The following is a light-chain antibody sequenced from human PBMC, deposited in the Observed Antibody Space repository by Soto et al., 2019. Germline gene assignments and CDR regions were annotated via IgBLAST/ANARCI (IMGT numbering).Light chain of an antibody. Sequence: QSVLTQPPSVSGAPGQRVTISCTGSSSNIGAGYDVHWYQRLPGTAPKLLIYGDTNRPSEVPDRFSGSKSGTSASLAITGLQAEDEADYYCQSYDSSLSGPTFVFGTGTKVTVL. CDR3: QSYDSSLSGPTFV. CDR2: GDT. V-gene: IGLV1-40*01. CDR1: SSNIGAGYD. J-gene: IGLJ1*01.